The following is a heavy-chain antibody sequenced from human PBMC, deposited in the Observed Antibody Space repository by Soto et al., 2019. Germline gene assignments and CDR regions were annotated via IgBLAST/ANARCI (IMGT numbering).Heavy chain of an antibody. J-gene: IGHJ4*02. CDR3: TTRFVVPAAFPHDY. CDR1: GFNFSNAW. D-gene: IGHD2-2*01. Sequence: GGSLRISCAASGFNFSNAWMSWVSQAPGKGMEWFGRIKSKTDGGTTDYAAPVKGRFTISRDESKNTLYLQLNSLKTEDTAVYYCTTRFVVPAAFPHDYWGQGTLVTVSS. V-gene: IGHV3-15*01. CDR2: IKSKTDGGTT.